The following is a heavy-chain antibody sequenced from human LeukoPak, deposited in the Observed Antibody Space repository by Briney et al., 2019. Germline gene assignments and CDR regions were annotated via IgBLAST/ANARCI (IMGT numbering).Heavy chain of an antibody. CDR1: GGSITSTDW. V-gene: IGHV4-4*02. CDR3: SRDHGAFSPSGY. D-gene: IGHD3-16*01. J-gene: IGHJ4*02. CDR2: VSLSGLT. Sequence: SETLSPTCRVSGGSITSTDWWSWVRQPPGQGLEWIGEVSLSGLTNYNPSLSSRVIMALDTSKNHLSLNLTSVTAADTAVYYCSRDHGAFSPSGYWGQGNPVTVPS.